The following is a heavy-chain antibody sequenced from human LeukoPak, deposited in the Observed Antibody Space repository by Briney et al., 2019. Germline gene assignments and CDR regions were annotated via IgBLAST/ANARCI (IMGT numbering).Heavy chain of an antibody. D-gene: IGHD1-1*01. Sequence: GGSLRLSCAASGFTFDDYAMHWVRQAPGKGLEWVSGISWNSGSIDYADSVKGRFTISRDNAKNSLYLQMNSLRAEDTALYYCAKSRLNGQDFDYWGQGTLVTVSS. J-gene: IGHJ4*02. V-gene: IGHV3-9*01. CDR2: ISWNSGSI. CDR1: GFTFDDYA. CDR3: AKSRLNGQDFDY.